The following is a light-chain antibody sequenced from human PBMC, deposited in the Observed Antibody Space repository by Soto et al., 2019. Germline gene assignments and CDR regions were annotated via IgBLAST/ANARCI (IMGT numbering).Light chain of an antibody. CDR1: QSVSSSY. V-gene: IGKV3-20*01. CDR2: GAS. CDR3: QQYGSSPRFT. Sequence: EIALTQSPGTLSLSPGERATLSCRASQSVSSSYLAWYQQKPGQAPRLLIYGASSRATGIPDRFSGSGSGTDFPLTISRLAPEDFAVYYCQQYGSSPRFTFGPGTKVDIK. J-gene: IGKJ3*01.